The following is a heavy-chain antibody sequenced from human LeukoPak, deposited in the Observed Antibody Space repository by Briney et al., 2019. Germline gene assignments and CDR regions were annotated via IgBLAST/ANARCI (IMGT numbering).Heavy chain of an antibody. CDR1: GYTFINHD. CDR2: INPNSGGT. CDR3: ARGGYDFVYYYYGMDV. Sequence: ASVKVSCKASGYTFINHDIDWLRQAPGQGLEWMGRINPNSGGTNYAQKFQGRVTMTRDTSISTAYMELSRLRSDDTAVYYWARGGYDFVYYYYGMDVWGQGTTVTVSS. V-gene: IGHV1-2*06. J-gene: IGHJ6*02. D-gene: IGHD3-3*01.